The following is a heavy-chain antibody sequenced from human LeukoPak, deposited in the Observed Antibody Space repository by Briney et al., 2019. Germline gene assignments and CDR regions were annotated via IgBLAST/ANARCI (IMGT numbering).Heavy chain of an antibody. V-gene: IGHV3-7*01. D-gene: IGHD1-1*01. CDR1: GFTFSSYW. Sequence: PGGSLRLSCAASGFTFSSYWMSWVRQAPGKGLEWVANMNQDGSDKNYVDSVKGRFTISRDDAKNSLLLQMTSLRAEDAAVYYCARESTEERPGCWGQGTLVTVSS. CDR3: ARESTEERPGC. CDR2: MNQDGSDK. J-gene: IGHJ4*02.